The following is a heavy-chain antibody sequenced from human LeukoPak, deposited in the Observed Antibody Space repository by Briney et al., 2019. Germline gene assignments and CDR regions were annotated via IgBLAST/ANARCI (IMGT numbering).Heavy chain of an antibody. D-gene: IGHD6-6*01. Sequence: SVKVSCKASGGTFSSYAISWVRQAPGQGLEWMGGIIPIFGTANYAQKFQGRVTITADESTSTAYTELSSLRSEDTAVYYCAREAVGGLVGVRATAEYFQHWGQGTLVTVSS. CDR2: IIPIFGTA. CDR1: GGTFSSYA. V-gene: IGHV1-69*01. J-gene: IGHJ1*01. CDR3: AREAVGGLVGVRATAEYFQH.